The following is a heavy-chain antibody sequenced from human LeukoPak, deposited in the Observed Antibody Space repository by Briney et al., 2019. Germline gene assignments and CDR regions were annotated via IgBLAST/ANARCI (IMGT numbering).Heavy chain of an antibody. CDR3: ARSIVGVRKRNDY. V-gene: IGHV1-8*01. Sequence: GASVKVSCKASGYTFSSYDITWVRQASGQGLEWMGWMNPNSGHTGYAQKFQGRVTMTRSTSISTAYMELTSLTSEDSAVYYCARSIVGVRKRNDYWGQGTLVTVSS. D-gene: IGHD1-26*01. CDR2: MNPNSGHT. CDR1: GYTFSSYD. J-gene: IGHJ4*02.